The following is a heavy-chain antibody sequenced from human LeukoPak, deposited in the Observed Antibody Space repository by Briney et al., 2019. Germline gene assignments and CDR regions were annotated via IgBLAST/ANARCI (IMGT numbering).Heavy chain of an antibody. V-gene: IGHV4-4*07. CDR1: GGSISSYY. J-gene: IGHJ6*03. Sequence: SETLSLTCTVSGGSISSYYWSWIRQPAGKGLEWIGRIYTSGSTNYNPSLKSRVTMSVDTSKNQFSLKLRSVTAADTAVYYCARDKQWLVDIYYYYYMDVWGKGTTVTISS. CDR2: IYTSGST. D-gene: IGHD6-19*01. CDR3: ARDKQWLVDIYYYYYMDV.